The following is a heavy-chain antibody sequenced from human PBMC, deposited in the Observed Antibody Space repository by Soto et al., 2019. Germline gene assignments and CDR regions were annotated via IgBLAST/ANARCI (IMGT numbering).Heavy chain of an antibody. V-gene: IGHV1-2*02. CDR3: ARKTGYISDWYYFDL. J-gene: IGHJ4*02. CDR1: AYCFINYY. CDR2: ISPKSGGT. D-gene: IGHD3-9*01. Sequence: XSVKVSCNAAAYCFINYYVHWVRQAPGEGFEWMGRISPKSGGTNYAQKFQCRVSLTWDTSLNTAYMELSSLMSEDTAVYYCARKTGYISDWYYFDLWGQGTQVTVSS.